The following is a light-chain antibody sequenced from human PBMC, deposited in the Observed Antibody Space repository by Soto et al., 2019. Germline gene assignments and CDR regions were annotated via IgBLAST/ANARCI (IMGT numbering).Light chain of an antibody. CDR3: HQTYSIPPT. V-gene: IGKV1-39*01. CDR2: AAS. J-gene: IGKJ1*01. CDR1: QRISTY. Sequence: IQMTQSPPSLSASVGDRVTITCRASQRISTYLNWFQQRPGKAPRLLIYAASTLQTGVSSNFSGSASGTDFTLTITSLQPEDFATYFCHQTYSIPPTFGQGTKVDIK.